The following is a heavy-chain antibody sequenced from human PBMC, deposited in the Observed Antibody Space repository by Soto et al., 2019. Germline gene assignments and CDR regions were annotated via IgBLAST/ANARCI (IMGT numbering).Heavy chain of an antibody. CDR1: WYSCTRHW. CDR2: IHPSDSYT. D-gene: IGHD6-6*01. V-gene: IGHV5-10-1*01. J-gene: IGHJ4*02. CDR3: AKHLRTSSSGY. Sequence: GALLKIPWSGFWYSCTRHWISWVRQRPGKGLEGMVRIHPSDSYTNYSPSFQGHVTISADKYTSTAYLLWSSLKASDTAMYYCAKHLRTSSSGYWGQGILVTVSS.